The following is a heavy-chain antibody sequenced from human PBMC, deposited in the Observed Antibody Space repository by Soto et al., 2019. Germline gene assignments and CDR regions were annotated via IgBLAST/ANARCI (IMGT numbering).Heavy chain of an antibody. Sequence: EVQLVESGGGLVQPGGSLRLSCAASEFTFSSYWMSWVRQAPGKGLEWVANIKQDGSEKYYVDSVKGRFTISRDNAKNSLYLQMNSLRAEDTAVYYCARVRAVAGTIDYWGQGTLVTVSS. V-gene: IGHV3-7*01. D-gene: IGHD6-19*01. CDR3: ARVRAVAGTIDY. J-gene: IGHJ4*02. CDR1: EFTFSSYW. CDR2: IKQDGSEK.